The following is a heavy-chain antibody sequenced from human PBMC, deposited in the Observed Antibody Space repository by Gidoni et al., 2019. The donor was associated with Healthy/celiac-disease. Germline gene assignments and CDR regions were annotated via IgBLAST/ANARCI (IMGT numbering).Heavy chain of an antibody. V-gene: IGHV1-18*01. CDR2: ISAYNGNT. Sequence: QIQLVQSGAEVKKPGASEKVSCKTSGYNFTSYDISWVRQASGQGLEWSGWISAYNGNTNYAQKLQGRGTMTTDTSTSTAYMELRSLRSDDTAVYYCARDPQEYDFWSGYNYYGMDVWGQGTTVTVSS. D-gene: IGHD3-3*01. CDR1: GYNFTSYD. CDR3: ARDPQEYDFWSGYNYYGMDV. J-gene: IGHJ6*02.